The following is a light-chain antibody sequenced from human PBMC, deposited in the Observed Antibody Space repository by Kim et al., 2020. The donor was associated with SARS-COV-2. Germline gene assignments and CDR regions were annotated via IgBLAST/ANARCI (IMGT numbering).Light chain of an antibody. J-gene: IGKJ4*01. CDR1: QSVRSY. V-gene: IGKV3-11*01. CDR3: QQRSDWPLT. Sequence: SLSPGERAPRSCWASQSVRSYLGWYRQKPGQAPRLLIYDTSNRAPGIPARFSGSGSGTDFTLTISSLEPEDFAIYYCQQRSDWPLTFGGGTKLEI. CDR2: DTS.